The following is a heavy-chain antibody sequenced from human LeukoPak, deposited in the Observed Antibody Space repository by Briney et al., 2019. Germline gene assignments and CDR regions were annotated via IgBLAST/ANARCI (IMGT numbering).Heavy chain of an antibody. CDR3: ARRVRGVPFDY. CDR1: GGSISSSSYY. J-gene: IGHJ4*02. CDR2: IYYSGST. D-gene: IGHD3-10*01. V-gene: IGHV4-39*01. Sequence: SQTLSLTCTVSGGSISSSSYYWGWIRQPPGKGLEWIGSIYYSGSTYYNPSLKSRVTISVDTSKNQFSLKLSSVTAADTAVYYCARRVRGVPFDYWGQGTLVTVSS.